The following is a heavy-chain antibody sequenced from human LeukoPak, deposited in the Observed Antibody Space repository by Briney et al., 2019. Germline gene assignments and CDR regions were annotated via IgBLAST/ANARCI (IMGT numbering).Heavy chain of an antibody. V-gene: IGHV5-51*01. J-gene: IGHJ4*02. CDR2: IYPDDSDT. CDR3: ARTSGLVGARTGWDYFDY. CDR1: GTSFTSYW. D-gene: IGHD1-26*01. Sequence: GASLKISCKGSGTSFTSYWIGWVRQMPGKGLEWMGIIYPDDSDTRYSPSFKGQVTISADKSISTAYLQWSSLKASDTAMYYCARTSGLVGARTGWDYFDYWGQGTLVTVSS.